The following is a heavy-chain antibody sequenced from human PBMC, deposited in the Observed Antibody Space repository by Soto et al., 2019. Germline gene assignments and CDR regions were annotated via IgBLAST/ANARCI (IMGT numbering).Heavy chain of an antibody. J-gene: IGHJ6*02. CDR2: IYPGDSDT. D-gene: IGHD3-10*01. V-gene: IGHV5-51*01. CDR1: GYSFTSYW. CDR3: ARVREPEYYYYYYGMDV. Sequence: EVQLVQSGAEVKKPGESLKISCKGSGYSFTSYWIGWVRQMPGKGLEWMGIIYPGDSDTRYSPSFQGQVTISADKSISTAYLQWSSLKASDTAMYYCARVREPEYYYYYYGMDVWGQGTTVTVSS.